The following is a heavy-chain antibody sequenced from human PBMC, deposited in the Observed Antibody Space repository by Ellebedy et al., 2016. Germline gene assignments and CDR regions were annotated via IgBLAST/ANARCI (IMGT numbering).Heavy chain of an antibody. J-gene: IGHJ2*01. CDR3: ARNPDTVGWYFDL. Sequence: GESLKISCKGSGCSFTSYWIGWVRQMPGKGLEWMGIIYPGDSDTRYSPSFQGQVTISADKSISTAYLQWSSLKASDTAMYYCARNPDTVGWYFDLWGRGTLVTVSS. CDR1: GCSFTSYW. CDR2: IYPGDSDT. D-gene: IGHD2-21*01. V-gene: IGHV5-51*01.